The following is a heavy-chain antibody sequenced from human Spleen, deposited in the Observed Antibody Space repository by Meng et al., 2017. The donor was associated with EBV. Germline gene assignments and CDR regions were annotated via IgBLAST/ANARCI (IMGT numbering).Heavy chain of an antibody. CDR1: GDSIDSINW. CDR2: IYHSGHT. V-gene: IGHV4-4*02. D-gene: IGHD2-15*01. CDR3: ATAHCSGGGCPGGS. J-gene: IGHJ5*02. Sequence: QVQLPEAGPGLVEPSGTLSLTCAVSGDSIDSINWWNWVRQPPGKGLEWIGEIYHSGHTNYNPSLRSRVIMSVDKPKNQFSLDLTSVTAADTAIYYCATAHCSGGGCPGGSWGQGTLVTVSS.